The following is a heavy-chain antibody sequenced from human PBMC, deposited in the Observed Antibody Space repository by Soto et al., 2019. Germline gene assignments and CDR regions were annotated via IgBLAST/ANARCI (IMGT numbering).Heavy chain of an antibody. J-gene: IGHJ5*02. CDR3: ARSRLGGGYDYWWFDP. CDR2: IIPILGIA. CDR1: GGTFSSYT. Sequence: QVQLVQSGAEVKKPGSSVKVSCKASGGTFSSYTISWVRQAPGQGLEWMGRIIPILGIANYAQKFQGRVTITADKSTNTAYMELSSLRSEDTAVYYCARSRLGGGYDYWWFDPWGQGTLVTVSS. D-gene: IGHD5-12*01. V-gene: IGHV1-69*02.